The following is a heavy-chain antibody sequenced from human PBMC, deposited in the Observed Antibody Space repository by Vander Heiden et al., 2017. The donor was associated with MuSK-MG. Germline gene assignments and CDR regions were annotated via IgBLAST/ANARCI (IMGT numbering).Heavy chain of an antibody. D-gene: IGHD2-2*01. V-gene: IGHV3-21*01. J-gene: IGHJ4*02. CDR2: ISSSSSYI. Sequence: EVQLVESGGGLVKPGGSLRLPCAASGFTFRSDSMNWVRQAPGKGLEWVSSISSSSSYIYYADSVKGRFTISRDNAKNSLYLQMNSLRAEDTAVYYCARVVEDCSSTSCYHLDYWGQGTLVTVSS. CDR1: GFTFRSDS. CDR3: ARVVEDCSSTSCYHLDY.